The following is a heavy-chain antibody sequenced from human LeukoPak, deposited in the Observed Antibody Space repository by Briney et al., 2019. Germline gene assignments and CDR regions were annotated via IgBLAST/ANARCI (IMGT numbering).Heavy chain of an antibody. V-gene: IGHV3-23*01. J-gene: IGHJ3*02. CDR2: ISGGGGST. CDR1: GFTFSSYA. D-gene: IGHD1-26*01. CDR3: AKRQDSGSYYAAFDI. Sequence: GGSLRLSCAASGFTFSSYAMSWVRQAPGKGLEWVSAISGGGGSTYYAASVKGRFSISRDNSENTLYLQTNSLRAEDTAVYYCAKRQDSGSYYAAFDIWGQGTTVTVSS.